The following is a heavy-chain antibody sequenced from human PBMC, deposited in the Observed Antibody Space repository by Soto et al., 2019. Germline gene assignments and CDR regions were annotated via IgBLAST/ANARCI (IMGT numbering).Heavy chain of an antibody. CDR3: AKDTWQWLDRASGMDV. CDR1: GFTFSSYG. J-gene: IGHJ6*02. V-gene: IGHV3-30*18. Sequence: GGSLRLSCAASGFTFSSYGMHWVRQAPGKGLEWVAVISYDGSNKYYADSVKGRFTISRDNSKNTLYLQMNSLRAEDTAVYYCAKDTWQWLDRASGMDVWGQGTTVTVSS. CDR2: ISYDGSNK. D-gene: IGHD6-19*01.